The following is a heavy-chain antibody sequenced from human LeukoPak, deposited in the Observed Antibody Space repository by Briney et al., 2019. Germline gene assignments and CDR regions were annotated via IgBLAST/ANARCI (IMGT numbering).Heavy chain of an antibody. V-gene: IGHV7-4-1*02. CDR1: GYTFTSYA. J-gene: IGHJ4*02. D-gene: IGHD2-2*01. Sequence: GASVKVSCKASGYTFTSYAMNWVRQAPGQGLEWMGWINTNTGNPTYAQGFTGRFVFSLDTSVSTAYLQISSLKAEDTAVYYCARVGLRGGPAAPLDYWGQGTLVTVSS. CDR3: ARVGLRGGPAAPLDY. CDR2: INTNTGNP.